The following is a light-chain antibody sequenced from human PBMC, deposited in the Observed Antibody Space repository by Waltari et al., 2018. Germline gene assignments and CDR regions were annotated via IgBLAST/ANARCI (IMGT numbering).Light chain of an antibody. CDR2: DAS. CDR3: QLRSNWRIT. J-gene: IGKJ5*01. Sequence: EIVLTQSPATLSLSPGERVTLSCRASQSVNRALAWYQQKPVQAPRLLIYDASNRATGIPARVSGSESETDFTLTISSLEAEDFGVYYCQLRSNWRITFGQGTRLEIK. CDR1: QSVNRA. V-gene: IGKV3-11*01.